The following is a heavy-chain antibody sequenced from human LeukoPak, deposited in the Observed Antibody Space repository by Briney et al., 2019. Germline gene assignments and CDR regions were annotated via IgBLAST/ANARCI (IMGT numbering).Heavy chain of an antibody. Sequence: GESLKISCQGSGYSFTSYWIGWVRQMPGKGLEWIGIIYPGDSDTRYSPSFQGQVTISADKSISTAYLQWSSLKASDTAMYYCARHGPDYYDSSGYYWAHYFDYWGQGTLVTVSS. J-gene: IGHJ4*02. CDR3: ARHGPDYYDSSGYYWAHYFDY. CDR1: GYSFTSYW. V-gene: IGHV5-51*01. CDR2: IYPGDSDT. D-gene: IGHD3-22*01.